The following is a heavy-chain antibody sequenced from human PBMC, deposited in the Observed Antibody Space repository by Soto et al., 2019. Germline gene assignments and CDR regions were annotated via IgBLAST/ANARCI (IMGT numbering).Heavy chain of an antibody. D-gene: IGHD2-2*02. Sequence: GGSLRLSCAASGFTFSGYTMNWVRQAPGKGLEWVSSISSSNTYIHYADSVKGRFTISRDNAQNSVYLQMNSLRVDDTAVYYCARDLVVPAAIHNWFDPSGQGSPVTVSS. V-gene: IGHV3-21*01. CDR1: GFTFSGYT. CDR2: ISSSNTYI. J-gene: IGHJ5*02. CDR3: ARDLVVPAAIHNWFDP.